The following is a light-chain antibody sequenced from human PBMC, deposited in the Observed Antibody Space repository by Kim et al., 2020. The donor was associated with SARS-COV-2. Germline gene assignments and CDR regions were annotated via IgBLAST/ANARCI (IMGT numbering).Light chain of an antibody. CDR1: DKY. V-gene: IGLV3-1*01. CDR2: QDN. J-gene: IGLJ2*01. CDR3: QAWDSRAVV. Sequence: DKYVYWYQQKSGQSPVLVIYQDNKRPSGIPERFSGSNSGNTATLTISGTQTMDEADYYCQAWDSRAVVFGGGTQLTVL.